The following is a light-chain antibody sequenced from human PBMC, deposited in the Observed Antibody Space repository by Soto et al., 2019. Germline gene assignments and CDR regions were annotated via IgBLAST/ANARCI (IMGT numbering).Light chain of an antibody. Sequence: ETVLTKSPVTLSLSPGERATLSCRASQSVSSYLAWYQQKPGQAPRLLIYDASNRATGIPARFSGSGSGTDFTLTISSLEPEDFAVYYCQQRSNWLTFGGGTKVDIK. CDR3: QQRSNWLT. V-gene: IGKV3-11*01. J-gene: IGKJ4*01. CDR2: DAS. CDR1: QSVSSY.